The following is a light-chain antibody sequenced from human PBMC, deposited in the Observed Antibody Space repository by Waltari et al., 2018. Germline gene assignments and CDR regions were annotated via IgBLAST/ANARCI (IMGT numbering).Light chain of an antibody. J-gene: IGKJ1*01. V-gene: IGKV3-20*01. CDR2: DAS. CDR3: QKYGTLPAT. Sequence: EIVLTQSPGTLSLSPGERATLYCRASQSVSRTLAWYQQKPGKAPRLLIYDASSRATGIPDRFSGSGSGKDFSLTISRLEPEDFAVYYCQKYGTLPATFGQGTKVEIK. CDR1: QSVSRT.